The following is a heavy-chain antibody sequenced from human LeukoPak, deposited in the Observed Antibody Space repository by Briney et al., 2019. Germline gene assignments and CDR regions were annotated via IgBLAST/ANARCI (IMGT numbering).Heavy chain of an antibody. CDR3: AKGLGKYYFDY. V-gene: IGHV3-9*01. CDR1: GFTFDDYA. D-gene: IGHD5-12*01. J-gene: IGHJ4*02. Sequence: GGSLRLSCAASGFTFDDYAMHLVRQAPGEGLEWGSGISWNGGSIVYADSVKGRFTISRDNAKNSLYLQMNSLRAEDTALYYCAKGLGKYYFDYWGQGTLVTVSS. CDR2: ISWNGGSI.